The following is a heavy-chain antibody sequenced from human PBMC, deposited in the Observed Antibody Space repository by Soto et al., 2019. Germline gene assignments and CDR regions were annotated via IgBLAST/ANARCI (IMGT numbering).Heavy chain of an antibody. J-gene: IGHJ4*02. V-gene: IGHV3-30*18. CDR1: GFTFSSYG. Sequence: AGGSLRLSCAASGFTFSSYGMHWVRQAPGKGLEWVAVISYDGSNKYYADSVKGRFTISRDNSKNTLYLQMNGPRPEDTAVYYCAKDKGVFNCATSYFDSWGQGALVTVSS. CDR3: AKDKGVFNCATSYFDS. D-gene: IGHD1-1*01. CDR2: ISYDGSNK.